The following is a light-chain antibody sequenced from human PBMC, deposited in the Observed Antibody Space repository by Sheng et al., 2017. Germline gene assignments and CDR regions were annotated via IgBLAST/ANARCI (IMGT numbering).Light chain of an antibody. J-gene: IGLJ3*02. Sequence: LTQPPSASGTPGQRVTISCSGSSSNIGSNYVYWYQQLPGTAPKLLIYRNNQRPSGVPDRFSGSKSGTSASLAISGLRSEDEADYYCAAWDDSLSGPDWVFGG. V-gene: IGLV1-47*01. CDR3: AAWDDSLSGPDWV. CDR2: RNN. CDR1: SSNIGSNY.